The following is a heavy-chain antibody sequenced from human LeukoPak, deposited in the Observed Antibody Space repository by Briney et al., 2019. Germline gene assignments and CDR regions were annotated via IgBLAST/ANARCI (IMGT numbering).Heavy chain of an antibody. V-gene: IGHV1-8*01. CDR2: MNPNSGNT. CDR3: ARPNVYYGSGSYSPGFDY. D-gene: IGHD3-10*01. CDR1: GYTFTSYD. Sequence: ASVKVSCKASGYTFTSYDINWVRQATGQGLEWMGWMNPNSGNTGYAQKFQGRVTMTRNTSISTAYMELSSLRSEDTAVYYCARPNVYYGSGSYSPGFDYWGQGTLVTVSS. J-gene: IGHJ4*02.